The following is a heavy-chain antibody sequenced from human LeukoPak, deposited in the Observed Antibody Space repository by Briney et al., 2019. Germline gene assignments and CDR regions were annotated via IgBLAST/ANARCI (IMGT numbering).Heavy chain of an antibody. CDR1: GFTVSSNY. CDR2: IYSGGST. J-gene: IGHJ5*02. V-gene: IGHV3-66*02. Sequence: GGSLRLSCAASGFTVSSNYMSWVRQAPGKGLEWVSVIYSGGSTYYADSVKGRFTISRDNSKNTLYLQMNSLRAKDTAVYYCARDYGDYGYYNWFDPWGQGTLVTVSS. CDR3: ARDYGDYGYYNWFDP. D-gene: IGHD4-17*01.